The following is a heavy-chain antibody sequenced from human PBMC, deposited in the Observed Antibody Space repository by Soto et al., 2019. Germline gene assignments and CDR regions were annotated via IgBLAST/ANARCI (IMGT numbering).Heavy chain of an antibody. J-gene: IGHJ4*02. CDR2: INHSGST. CDR1: GGSFSGYS. V-gene: IGHV4-34*01. CDR3: ARDKITGLFDY. Sequence: QVQLQQWGAGLLKPSETLSLTCAVYGGSFSGYSWTWIRQPPGTGLEWVGEINHSGSTNYNPSLKGPVPLSVDTSKNQLSLKLTSVTAADTAVYYCARDKITGLFDYWGQGTLVTVSS. D-gene: IGHD2-8*02.